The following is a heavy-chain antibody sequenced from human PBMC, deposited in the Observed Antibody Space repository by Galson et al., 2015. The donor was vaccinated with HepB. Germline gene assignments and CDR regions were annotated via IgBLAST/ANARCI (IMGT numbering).Heavy chain of an antibody. V-gene: IGHV3-30*18. CDR3: AKDQGGGRPPYYYYSYGMEV. D-gene: IGHD3-16*01. Sequence: SLRLSCAASGFTFSSYGMHWVRQAPGKGLEWVAVISYDGSNKYYADSVKGRFTISRDNSKNTLYLQMNSLRAEDTAVYYCAKDQGGGRPPYYYYSYGMEVWDKGTTVAFPS. CDR1: GFTFSSYG. J-gene: IGHJ6*04. CDR2: ISYDGSNK.